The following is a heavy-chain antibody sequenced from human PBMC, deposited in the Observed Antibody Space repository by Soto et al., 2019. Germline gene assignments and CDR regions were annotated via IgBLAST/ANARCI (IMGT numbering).Heavy chain of an antibody. CDR2: INQDGSET. D-gene: IGHD2-2*01. Sequence: PGGSLRLSCAPPGFTFSSYWMTWVRQAPGTGLAGVANINQDGSETFDVDSVKGRFTISRDNSQNSLYLQMNSMRAEATAGYYFARDTGADYGISTSSYRGENWFDPWGQGTLVTVSS. J-gene: IGHJ5*02. CDR3: ARDTGADYGISTSSYRGENWFDP. CDR1: GFTFSSYW. V-gene: IGHV3-7*01.